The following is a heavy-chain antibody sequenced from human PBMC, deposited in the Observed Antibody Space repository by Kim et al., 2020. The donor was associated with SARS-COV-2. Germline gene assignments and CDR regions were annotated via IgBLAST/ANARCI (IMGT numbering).Heavy chain of an antibody. CDR1: GFSVSTYY. J-gene: IGHJ6*02. CDR2: IRGDRST. CDR3: AREYYYRMDL. Sequence: GGSLRLSCAASGFSVSTYYMTWVRQAPGKGPEWVSVIRGDRSTSYADSVKGRFTVSRDNYTNTLYLQMNNLRAEDTAVYHCAREYYYRMDLWGQGTTVTVSS. V-gene: IGHV3-53*01.